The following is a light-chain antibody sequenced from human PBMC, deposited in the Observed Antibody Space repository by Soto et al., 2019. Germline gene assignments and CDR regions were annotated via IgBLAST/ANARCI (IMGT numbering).Light chain of an antibody. CDR3: QQYSSSPCT. V-gene: IGKV3-20*01. CDR2: DAS. CDR1: QSIGRSN. Sequence: EIVLTQSPGTLSLSPGERATLSCRASQSIGRSNLAWYQQKPGQAPRLIIYDASSRATGTPDRFSGSGSGTDFTLTISRLEPEDFAVYYCQQYSSSPCTFGQGTKLEIK. J-gene: IGKJ2*02.